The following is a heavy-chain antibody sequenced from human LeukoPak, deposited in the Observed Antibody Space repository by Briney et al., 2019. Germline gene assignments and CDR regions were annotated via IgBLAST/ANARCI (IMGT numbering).Heavy chain of an antibody. CDR1: GYTFTSYG. D-gene: IGHD2-2*01. J-gene: IGHJ4*02. CDR2: ISAYNGNT. V-gene: IGHV1-18*01. CDR3: AVCSSTSCYLMDY. Sequence: ASVKVSCKASGYTFTSYGISWWRQPPGQGLGGMGWISAYNGNTNYAQKLQGRVTMTTDTSTSTAYMELRSLRSDETAVYYCAVCSSTSCYLMDYWGQGTLVTVSS.